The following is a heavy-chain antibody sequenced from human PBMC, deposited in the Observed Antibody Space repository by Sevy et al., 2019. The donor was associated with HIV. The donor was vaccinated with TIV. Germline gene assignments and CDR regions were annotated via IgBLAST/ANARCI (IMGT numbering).Heavy chain of an antibody. J-gene: IGHJ4*02. D-gene: IGHD5-12*01. CDR2: IISDGNST. Sequence: GGSLRLSCVASGFIFSTYGMHWVRQAPGKGLVWVSLIISDGNSTAYADSVKGRFTISRDNAKNTLYLQMNSLRAEDTAVYYCVRDRAGSGYDIDYWGQGTLVTVSS. CDR3: VRDRAGSGYDIDY. CDR1: GFIFSTYG. V-gene: IGHV3-74*01.